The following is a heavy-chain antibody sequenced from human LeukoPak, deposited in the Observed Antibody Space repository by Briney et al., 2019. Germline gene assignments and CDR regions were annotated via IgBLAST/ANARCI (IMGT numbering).Heavy chain of an antibody. J-gene: IGHJ6*04. D-gene: IGHD5-12*01. CDR1: GFTVSSYW. V-gene: IGHV3-7*03. CDR3: ARECHSGYDCDPIMDV. CDR2: IKQDGSEK. Sequence: GGSLRLSCAASGFTVSSYWMSWVRQAPGKGLEWVANIKQDGSEKYYVDSVKGRFTNSRDNAKNSLYLQMNSLRAEDTAVYYCARECHSGYDCDPIMDVWGKGTTVTVSS.